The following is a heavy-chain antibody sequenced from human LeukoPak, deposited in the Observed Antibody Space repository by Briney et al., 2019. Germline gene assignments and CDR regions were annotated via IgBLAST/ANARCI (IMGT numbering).Heavy chain of an antibody. D-gene: IGHD3-10*01. Sequence: PSETLSLTCTVSGGSISSSSYYWGWIRQPPGKGLEWIGSIYYSGSTYYNPSLKSRVTITVDTSKNQFSLKLSSVTAADTAVYYCARVDRGYGSLPLGYWGQGTLVTVSS. CDR3: ARVDRGYGSLPLGY. J-gene: IGHJ4*02. V-gene: IGHV4-39*07. CDR2: IYYSGST. CDR1: GGSISSSSYY.